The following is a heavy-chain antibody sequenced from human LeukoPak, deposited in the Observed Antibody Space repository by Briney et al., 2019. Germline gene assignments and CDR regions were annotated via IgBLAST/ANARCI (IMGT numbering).Heavy chain of an antibody. V-gene: IGHV4-59*08. CDR3: ARLDCFVEGCYNH. D-gene: IGHD2-15*01. CDR1: GDSVTSSY. CDR2: VSSDGTT. Sequence: PSETLLLTCSVSGDSVTSSYWNWIRQPPGKGLEWIGYVSSDGTTNYTPSLRSRLIMSVDTAKNDISLILTSVTASDTAIYYCARLDCFVEGCYNHWGRGTLVTVSS. J-gene: IGHJ4*02.